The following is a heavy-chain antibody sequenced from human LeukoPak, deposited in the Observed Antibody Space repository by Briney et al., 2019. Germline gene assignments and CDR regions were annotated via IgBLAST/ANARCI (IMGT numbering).Heavy chain of an antibody. J-gene: IGHJ5*02. Sequence: ASVKVSCKASGYTFTSYDINWVRQATGQGLEWMGWMNPNSGNTGYAQKFQGRVTMTRNTSISTAYMELSSLRSEDTAVYYCARGPNEAGWFDPWGQGTLVTVSS. V-gene: IGHV1-8*01. CDR1: GYTFTSYD. CDR2: MNPNSGNT. D-gene: IGHD1-1*01. CDR3: ARGPNEAGWFDP.